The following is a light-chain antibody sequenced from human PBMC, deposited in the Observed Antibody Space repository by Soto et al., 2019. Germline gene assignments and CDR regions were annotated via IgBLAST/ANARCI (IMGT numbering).Light chain of an antibody. CDR2: KAS. CDR1: QSISAW. Sequence: DIQMTQSPSTLSASVRDSVSINCRASQSISAWLAWYQQKPGKAPRLLIYKASTLEIGVPSRFSGSGSGTEFTLTISSLQPDDVAIYYCQQYNDYSWTFGQGTKVDLK. CDR3: QQYNDYSWT. V-gene: IGKV1-5*03. J-gene: IGKJ1*01.